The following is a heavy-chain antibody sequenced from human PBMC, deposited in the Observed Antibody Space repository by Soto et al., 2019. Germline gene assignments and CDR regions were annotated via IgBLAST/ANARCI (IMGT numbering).Heavy chain of an antibody. V-gene: IGHV4-59*01. CDR2: VYYTGST. D-gene: IGHD6-6*01. CDR1: GGSMSGYY. Sequence: QVQLQESGPGLVKPSETLSLTCRVSGGSMSGYYWSWVRLAPGKGLEWIGYVYYTGSTNYNPSLQSRVRISGDTSNKHFSLSLSLVTAADTAVYFCARSIAVPSGHIDHWGQGIRVTISS. CDR3: ARSIAVPSGHIDH. J-gene: IGHJ4*02.